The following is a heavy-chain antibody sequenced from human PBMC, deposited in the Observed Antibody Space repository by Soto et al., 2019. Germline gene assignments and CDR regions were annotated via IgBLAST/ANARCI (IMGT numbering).Heavy chain of an antibody. CDR1: GYTFTGYY. J-gene: IGHJ6*02. D-gene: IGHD6-13*01. V-gene: IGHV1-2*04. CDR2: INPNSGGT. CDR3: ARDAPIYGQQLKYYYYYGMDV. Sequence: ASVKVSCKASGYTFTGYYMHWVRQAPGQGLEWMGWINPNSGGTNYAQKFQGWVTMTRDTSISTAYMELSRLRSDDTAVYYCARDAPIYGQQLKYYYYYGMDVWGQGTTVTVSS.